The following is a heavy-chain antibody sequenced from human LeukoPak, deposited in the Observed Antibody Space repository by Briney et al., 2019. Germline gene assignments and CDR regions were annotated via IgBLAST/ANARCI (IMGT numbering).Heavy chain of an antibody. CDR2: IDWDDDK. V-gene: IGHV2-70*11. J-gene: IGHJ4*02. Sequence: SGPALVKPTQTLTLTCTFSGFSLSTSGMCVSWIRQPPGKALEWLARIDWDDDKYYSTSLKTRLTISKDTSKNQVVLTMTNMDPVDTATYYCARSTVTGYSTSFDYWGQGTLVTVSS. CDR1: GFSLSTSGMC. CDR3: ARSTVTGYSTSFDY. D-gene: IGHD3-9*01.